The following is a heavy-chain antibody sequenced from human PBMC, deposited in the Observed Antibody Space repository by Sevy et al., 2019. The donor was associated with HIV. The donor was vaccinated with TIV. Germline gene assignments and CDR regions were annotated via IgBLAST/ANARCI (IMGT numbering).Heavy chain of an antibody. CDR3: AREGCTRPHDY. V-gene: IGHV3-23*01. CDR1: GFNFNIYS. J-gene: IGHJ4*02. D-gene: IGHD2-8*01. CDR2: LSFGCGKI. Sequence: GGSLRLSCAVSGFNFNIYSMSWVRQAPGKGLEWVSTLSFGCGKINYADSLKGRCIISRDDSKNTLYLQMNSQRAEDTAVYFCAREGCTRPHDYWGQGTLVTVSS.